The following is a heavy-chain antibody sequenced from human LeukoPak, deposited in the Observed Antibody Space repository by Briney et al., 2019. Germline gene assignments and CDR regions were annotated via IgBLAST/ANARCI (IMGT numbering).Heavy chain of an antibody. CDR3: ARERIVVVSAAIPIYYYYMDV. V-gene: IGHV4-4*07. D-gene: IGHD2-2*01. J-gene: IGHJ6*03. CDR2: IYTSGST. Sequence: KPSETLSLTCTVSGGSISSYYWSWIRQPAGKGLEWIGRIYTSGSTSYNPSLKSRVTMSVDTSKNHFSLKLSSVTAADTAVYYCARERIVVVSAAIPIYYYYMDVWGKGTTATVSS. CDR1: GGSISSYY.